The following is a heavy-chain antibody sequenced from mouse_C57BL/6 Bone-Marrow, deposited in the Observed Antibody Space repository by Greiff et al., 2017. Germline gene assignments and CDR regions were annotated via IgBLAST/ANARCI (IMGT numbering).Heavy chain of an antibody. D-gene: IGHD1-1*01. CDR1: GYSFTDYN. CDR3: ARDNYYGSSWFAY. Sequence: VQLKESGPELVKPGASVKISCKASGYSFTDYNMNWVKQSNGKSLEWIGVINPNYGTTSYNQKFKGKATLTIDQSSSTAYMQLNSLTSEDSAVYYCARDNYYGSSWFAYWGQGTLVTVSA. J-gene: IGHJ3*01. V-gene: IGHV1-39*01. CDR2: INPNYGTT.